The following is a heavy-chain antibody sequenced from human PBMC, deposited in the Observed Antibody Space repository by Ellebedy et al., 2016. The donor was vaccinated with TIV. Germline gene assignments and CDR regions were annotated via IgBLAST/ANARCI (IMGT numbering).Heavy chain of an antibody. Sequence: PGGSLRLSCAASGFTFSSYAMQWVRQAPGKGLEWVAVIWHDGSNKYHADSVKGRFTISRDNSKNTLYLQMNSLRAEDTAVYYCARDLGQGGWVGLAFWGQGTLVTVSS. V-gene: IGHV3-33*01. D-gene: IGHD3-10*01. CDR2: IWHDGSNK. J-gene: IGHJ4*02. CDR1: GFTFSSYA. CDR3: ARDLGQGGWVGLAF.